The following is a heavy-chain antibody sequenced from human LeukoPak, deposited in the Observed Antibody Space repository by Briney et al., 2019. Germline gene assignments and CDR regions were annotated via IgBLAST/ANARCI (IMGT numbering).Heavy chain of an antibody. CDR2: IYSGGST. J-gene: IGHJ6*04. D-gene: IGHD3-10*02. CDR3: AELGITMIGGV. V-gene: IGHV3-53*01. CDR1: GFTVSSNY. Sequence: GGSLRLSCAASGFTVSSNYMSWVRQGPGKGLEWVSVIYSGGSTYYADSVKGRFTISRDNSKNTLFLQMNSLRAEDTAVYYCAELGITMIGGVWGKGTTVTISS.